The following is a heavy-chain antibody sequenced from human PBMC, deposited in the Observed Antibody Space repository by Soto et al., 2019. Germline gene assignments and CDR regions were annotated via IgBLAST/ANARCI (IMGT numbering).Heavy chain of an antibody. CDR3: ARVGSAMGAAY. J-gene: IGHJ4*02. V-gene: IGHV3-21*01. D-gene: IGHD1-26*01. CDR2: ISPSGTYI. CDR1: GFTFRSYS. Sequence: GGSLRLSCAASGFTFRSYSMNWVRQAPGKGLEWVSSISPSGTYIYYADSVKGRFTISRDNAKNSLFLQMNSLRAEDTAVYYCARVGSAMGAAYWGQGARVTVSS.